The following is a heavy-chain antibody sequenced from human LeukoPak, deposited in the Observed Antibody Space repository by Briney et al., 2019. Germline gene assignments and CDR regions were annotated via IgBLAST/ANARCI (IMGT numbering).Heavy chain of an antibody. D-gene: IGHD5-18*01. CDR3: ARQGGYNYLYYFDY. V-gene: IGHV5-51*01. CDR2: IYPGYSDT. J-gene: IGHJ4*02. CDR1: GYSFNSYW. Sequence: GESPKTSCKGSGYSFNSYWIGWVRQMPGKGLEWMGIIYPGYSDTRYSPSFQGQVTISADKFISTAYLQWSSLKASDTAMYYCARQGGYNYLYYFDYWGQGTLVTVSS.